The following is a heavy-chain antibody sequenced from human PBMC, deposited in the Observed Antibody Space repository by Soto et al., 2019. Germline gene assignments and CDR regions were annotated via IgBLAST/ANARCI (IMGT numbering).Heavy chain of an antibody. CDR1: GGTFSSYA. CDR3: AREAAAVAAPDY. J-gene: IGHJ4*02. V-gene: IGHV1-69*13. Sequence: SVKVSCKASGGTFSSYAISWVRQAPGQGLEWMGGIIPIFGTANYAQKFQGRVTITADESTSTAYMELSSLRSEDTAVYYCAREAAAVAAPDYWGQGTLVTVSS. CDR2: IIPIFGTA. D-gene: IGHD6-19*01.